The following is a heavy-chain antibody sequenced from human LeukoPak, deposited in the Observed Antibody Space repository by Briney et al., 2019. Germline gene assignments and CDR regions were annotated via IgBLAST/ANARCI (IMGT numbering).Heavy chain of an antibody. D-gene: IGHD2-2*01. Sequence: AVKVSFKASVGTFSIYAISWVRQAPGQGLEWVGGIITIFGTANYAQKFQGRGTITADESTSTAYMALSSLRSEDKAVYYCAREGSRSTSGYSYDAFDIWGQGTMVTVSS. CDR2: IITIFGTA. V-gene: IGHV1-69*13. J-gene: IGHJ3*02. CDR3: AREGSRSTSGYSYDAFDI. CDR1: VGTFSIYA.